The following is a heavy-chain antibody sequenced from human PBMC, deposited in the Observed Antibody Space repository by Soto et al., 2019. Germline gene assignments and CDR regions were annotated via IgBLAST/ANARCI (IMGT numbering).Heavy chain of an antibody. D-gene: IGHD2-2*02. CDR3: ARDRYCSSTSCYSYYYGMDV. V-gene: IGHV1-18*01. CDR2: ISAYNGNT. CDR1: GYTFTSYG. Sequence: ASVKVSCKASGYTFTSYGISWVRQAPGQGLEWMGWISAYNGNTNYAQKLQGRVTMTTDTSTSTAYMELRSLRSDDTAVYYCARDRYCSSTSCYSYYYGMDVWGQGTTVTVS. J-gene: IGHJ6*02.